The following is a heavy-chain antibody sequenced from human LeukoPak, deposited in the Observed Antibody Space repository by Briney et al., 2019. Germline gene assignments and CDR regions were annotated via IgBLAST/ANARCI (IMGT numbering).Heavy chain of an antibody. D-gene: IGHD6-19*01. V-gene: IGHV4-38-2*01. CDR2: IYHSGSI. CDR1: GYSISSGYY. Sequence: SETLSLTCAVSGYSISSGYYWGWIRQPPGKGLEWIGSIYHSGSIYYNPSLKSRVTMSVDTSKNQFSLKLSSVTAADTAVYYCATIPEGIAVAGTIDYWGQGTLVTVSS. J-gene: IGHJ4*02. CDR3: ATIPEGIAVAGTIDY.